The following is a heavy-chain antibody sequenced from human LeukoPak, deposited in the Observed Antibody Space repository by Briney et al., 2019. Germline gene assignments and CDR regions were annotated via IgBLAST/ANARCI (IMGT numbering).Heavy chain of an antibody. J-gene: IGHJ4*02. CDR1: GGSISSGGYS. Sequence: SQTLSLTCAVSGGSISSGGYSWSWIRQPPGKGLEWIGYIYHSGSTYYNPSLKSRVTISVDTSKNQFSLKLSSVTAADTAVYYCARVSYRDYYFDYWGQGTLVTVSS. D-gene: IGHD3-16*02. V-gene: IGHV4-30-2*01. CDR3: ARVSYRDYYFDY. CDR2: IYHSGST.